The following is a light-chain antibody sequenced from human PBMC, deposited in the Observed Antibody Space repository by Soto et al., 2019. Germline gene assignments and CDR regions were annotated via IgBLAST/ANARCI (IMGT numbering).Light chain of an antibody. CDR2: AVT. J-gene: IGLJ2*01. V-gene: IGLV2-23*02. CDR1: SSDIGTYNL. CDR3: CSYADFKWV. Sequence: QSALTQPASVSGSPGQSITISCTGTSSDIGTYNLVSWYQHNPGKVPRLMIYAVTERPSGVSSRFSASKSGNTASLTISGLRTEDEADYYCCSYADFKWVFGGGTKLTVL.